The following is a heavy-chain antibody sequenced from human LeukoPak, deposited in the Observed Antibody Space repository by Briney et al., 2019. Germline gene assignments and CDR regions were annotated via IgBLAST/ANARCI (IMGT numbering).Heavy chain of an antibody. CDR3: ARSGQRIGWFDP. V-gene: IGHV4-39*02. CDR2: IYYSGST. D-gene: IGHD1-26*01. Sequence: GSLRLSCAASGFTFSSYSMNWVRQPPGKGLEWIGSIYYSGSTYYNPSLKSRVTISVDTSKNHFSLKLSSVTAADTAVYYCARSGQRIGWFDPWGQGTLVTVSS. CDR1: GFTFSSYSMN. J-gene: IGHJ5*02.